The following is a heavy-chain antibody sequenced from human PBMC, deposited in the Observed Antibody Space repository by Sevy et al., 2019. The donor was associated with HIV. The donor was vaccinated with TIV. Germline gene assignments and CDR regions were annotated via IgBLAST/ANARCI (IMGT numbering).Heavy chain of an antibody. Sequence: SETLSLTCTLSGGSISSSSYYWGWIRQPPGKGLEWIGSIYYSGSTYYNPSLKSRVTISVDTSKNQFSLKLSSVTAADTAVYYCARQSNDFWSGYYLYYFDYWGQGTLVTVSS. CDR3: ARQSNDFWSGYYLYYFDY. V-gene: IGHV4-39*01. CDR1: GGSISSSSYY. CDR2: IYYSGST. D-gene: IGHD3-3*01. J-gene: IGHJ4*02.